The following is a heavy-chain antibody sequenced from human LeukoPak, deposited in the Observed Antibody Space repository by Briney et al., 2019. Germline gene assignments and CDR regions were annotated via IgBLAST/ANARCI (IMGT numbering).Heavy chain of an antibody. CDR1: GFSFSSFG. Sequence: GGSLRLSCAASGFSFSSFGMHWVRQAPGKGLEWVAVIWSDGSNQYYADSVRGRFTISRDNPKDTLYQQMNSLRVEDTAVYYCARGEYSSSWPSEYFQHWGQGTLVTVSS. CDR2: IWSDGSNQ. J-gene: IGHJ1*01. V-gene: IGHV3-33*01. CDR3: ARGEYSSSWPSEYFQH. D-gene: IGHD6-13*01.